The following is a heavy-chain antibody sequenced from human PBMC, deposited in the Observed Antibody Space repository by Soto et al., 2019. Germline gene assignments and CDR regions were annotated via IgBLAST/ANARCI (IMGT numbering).Heavy chain of an antibody. CDR3: AKDRRSTSSRGSFDY. D-gene: IGHD6-6*01. Sequence: EVQLLESGGGLVQPGGSLRLSCAASGFTFSSYVMSWVRQAPGKGLEWLSGISGSGGTTYYADSVKGRFTVSRDNSQSTLYLQMNSLSAEDTAVYFCAKDRRSTSSRGSFDYWGQGTLVTVSS. V-gene: IGHV3-23*01. J-gene: IGHJ4*02. CDR2: ISGSGGTT. CDR1: GFTFSSYV.